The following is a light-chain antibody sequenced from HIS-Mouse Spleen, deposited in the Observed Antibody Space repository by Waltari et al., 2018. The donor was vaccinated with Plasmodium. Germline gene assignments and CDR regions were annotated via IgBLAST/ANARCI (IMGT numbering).Light chain of an antibody. CDR1: SSDFGGYNY. Sequence: QSALTQPRSVSGSPGQSVTISCPGTSSDFGGYNYFPWYQQHPGKAPKLMIYDVSKRPSGVPDRFSGSKSGNTASLTISGLQAEDEADYYCCSYAGSYTYVFGTGTKVTVL. CDR3: CSYAGSYTYV. CDR2: DVS. J-gene: IGLJ1*01. V-gene: IGLV2-11*01.